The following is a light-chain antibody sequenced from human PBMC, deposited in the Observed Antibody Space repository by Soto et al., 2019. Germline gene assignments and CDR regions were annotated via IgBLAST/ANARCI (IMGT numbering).Light chain of an antibody. Sequence: EIVLTQSPGTLSLSPGEEATLSCRASQSVRSSLAWYQQKPGRAPRLLIYDASTRATGIPARFSGSGSGTEFTLTISSLQSEDFAVYYCQQYNDWPRTFGQGTKVDIK. J-gene: IGKJ1*01. V-gene: IGKV3-15*01. CDR3: QQYNDWPRT. CDR2: DAS. CDR1: QSVRSS.